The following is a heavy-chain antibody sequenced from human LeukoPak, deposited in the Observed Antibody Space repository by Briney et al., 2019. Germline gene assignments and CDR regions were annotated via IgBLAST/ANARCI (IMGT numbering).Heavy chain of an antibody. D-gene: IGHD3-22*01. Sequence: GGSLRLSXAASGFTVSSNYMSWVRQAPGKGLEWVSVIYSGGSTYYADSVKGRFTISRDNSKNTLYLQMNSLRAEDTAGYYCARHRSLYDSSGYIDYWGQGTLVTVSS. CDR2: IYSGGST. CDR1: GFTVSSNY. J-gene: IGHJ4*02. V-gene: IGHV3-53*01. CDR3: ARHRSLYDSSGYIDY.